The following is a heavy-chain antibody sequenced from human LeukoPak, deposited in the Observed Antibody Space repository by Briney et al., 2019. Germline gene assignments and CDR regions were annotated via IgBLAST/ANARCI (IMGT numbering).Heavy chain of an antibody. V-gene: IGHV3-21*01. J-gene: IGHJ6*02. CDR2: ISGSSSYI. Sequence: GGSLRLSCAASGFTFSIYTMNWVRQAPGKGLEWVSSISGSSSYIYYADSVKGRFTISRDNAKNSLYLQMNSLRAEDTAVYYCARDILAEYGMDVWGQGTTVTVSS. D-gene: IGHD3-9*01. CDR1: GFTFSIYT. CDR3: ARDILAEYGMDV.